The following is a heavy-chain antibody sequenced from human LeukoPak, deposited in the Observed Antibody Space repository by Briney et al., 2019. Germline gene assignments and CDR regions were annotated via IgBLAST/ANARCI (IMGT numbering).Heavy chain of an antibody. CDR2: IKQDGSEK. J-gene: IGHJ4*02. V-gene: IGHV3-7*01. CDR1: GFTFSSYW. D-gene: IGHD3-22*01. Sequence: GGSLRLSCAASGFTFSSYWMSWVRQAPGKGLEWVANIKQDGSEKYYVDSVKGRFTISRDNAKNSLYLQMNSPRAEDTAVYYCARDLGSGSSGYDLWGQGTLVTVSS. CDR3: ARDLGSGSSGYDL.